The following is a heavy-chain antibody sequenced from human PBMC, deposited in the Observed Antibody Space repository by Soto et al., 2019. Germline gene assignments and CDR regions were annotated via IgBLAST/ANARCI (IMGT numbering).Heavy chain of an antibody. J-gene: IGHJ4*02. CDR1: GFTFSSYG. CDR3: AREGDVDTAGHY. CDR2: IWYDGSNK. Sequence: QVQLVESGGGVVQPGRSLRLSCAASGFTFSSYGMHWVRQAPGKGLEWVAVIWYDGSNKYYADSVKGRFTISRDNSKNTLYLQMNSLRAEDTAVYYCAREGDVDTAGHYWGQGTLVTVSS. D-gene: IGHD5-18*01. V-gene: IGHV3-33*01.